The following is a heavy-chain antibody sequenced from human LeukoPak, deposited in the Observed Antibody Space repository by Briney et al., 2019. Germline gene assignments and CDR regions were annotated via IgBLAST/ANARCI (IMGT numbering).Heavy chain of an antibody. CDR1: GFTFSSYG. J-gene: IGHJ4*02. V-gene: IGHV3-30*18. Sequence: GRSLRLSCAASGFTFSSYGMHWVRQAPGKGLEWVAVISYDGSNKYYADSVKGRFTISRDNSKNTLYLQMNSLRAEDTAVYYCAEEGIAGGSDYWGQGTLVTVSS. CDR3: AEEGIAGGSDY. CDR2: ISYDGSNK. D-gene: IGHD6-13*01.